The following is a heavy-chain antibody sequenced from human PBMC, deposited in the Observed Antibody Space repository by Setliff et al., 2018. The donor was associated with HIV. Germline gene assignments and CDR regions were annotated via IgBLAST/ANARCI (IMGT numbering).Heavy chain of an antibody. D-gene: IGHD2-2*01. CDR3: ASPQPQGANQLLWSFDA. J-gene: IGHJ4*02. V-gene: IGHV1-69*13. Sequence: SVKVSCKASGGTFSSQAISWVRQAPGQGLEWMGGIIPIFGTANYAQKFQGRVTITADESTNTAYMELSSLRSEDTAVYYCASPQPQGANQLLWSFDAWGQGALVTVSS. CDR2: IIPIFGTA. CDR1: GGTFSSQA.